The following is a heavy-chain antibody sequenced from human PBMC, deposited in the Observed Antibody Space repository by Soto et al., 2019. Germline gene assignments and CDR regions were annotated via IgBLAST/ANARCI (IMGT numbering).Heavy chain of an antibody. D-gene: IGHD3-3*01. CDR2: INHSGST. CDR3: ARVRFLEWLTYYYYYGMDV. CDR1: GGSFSGYY. V-gene: IGHV4-34*01. Sequence: SETLSLTCAVCGGSFSGYYWSWIRQPPGKGLEWIGEINHSGSTNYNPSLKSRVTISVDTSKNQFSLKLSSVTAADTAVYYCARVRFLEWLTYYYYYGMDVWGQGTTVTVSS. J-gene: IGHJ6*02.